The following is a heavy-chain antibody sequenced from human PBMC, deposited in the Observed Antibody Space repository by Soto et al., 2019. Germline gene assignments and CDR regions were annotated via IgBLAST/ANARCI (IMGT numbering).Heavy chain of an antibody. J-gene: IGHJ6*02. Sequence: SVKVSCKASGGTFSSYAISWVRQAPGQGLEWMGGIIPIFGTANYAQKFQGRVTITADESTSTAYMELSGLRSEGTAVYYCARWDSSSWYHDYYYYYGMDVWGQGTTVTVSS. CDR1: GGTFSSYA. D-gene: IGHD6-13*01. CDR2: IIPIFGTA. V-gene: IGHV1-69*13. CDR3: ARWDSSSWYHDYYYYYGMDV.